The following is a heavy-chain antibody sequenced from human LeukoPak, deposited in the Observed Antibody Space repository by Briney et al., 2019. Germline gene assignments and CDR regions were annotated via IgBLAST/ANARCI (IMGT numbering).Heavy chain of an antibody. CDR1: GFTFSNYA. V-gene: IGHV3-23*01. J-gene: IGHJ4*02. D-gene: IGHD3-3*01. CDR3: AKDGYDFPILFLS. CDR2: ISGSGSGT. Sequence: GGSLRLSCAASGFTFSNYAMSWVRQAPGKGLEWVSAISGSGSGTYYADSVKGRFTISRDNSKNTLYLQMNSLRAEDTAVYYCAKDGYDFPILFLSWGQGTLVTVSS.